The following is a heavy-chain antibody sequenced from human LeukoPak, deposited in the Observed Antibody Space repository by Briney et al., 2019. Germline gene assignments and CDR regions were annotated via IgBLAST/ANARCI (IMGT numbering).Heavy chain of an antibody. CDR2: IYYSGST. Sequence: PSETLSLTCTVSGGSISSYYWSWIRQPPGKGLEWIGYIYYSGSTNYNPSLKSRVTISVDTSKNQFSLKLRSVTAADTAVYYCARFIVVRGRAFDIWGQGTMVTVSS. D-gene: IGHD3-10*01. V-gene: IGHV4-59*01. J-gene: IGHJ3*02. CDR3: ARFIVVRGRAFDI. CDR1: GGSISSYY.